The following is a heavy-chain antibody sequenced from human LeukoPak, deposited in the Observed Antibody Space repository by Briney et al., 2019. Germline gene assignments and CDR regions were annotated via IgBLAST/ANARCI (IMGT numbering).Heavy chain of an antibody. CDR1: GFTFSSYA. CDR2: ISSNGGST. CDR3: ARALAISSGWFSLDY. Sequence: GGSLRLSCAASGFTFSSYAMHWVRQAPGKGLEYVSAISSNGGSTYYANSVKGRFTISRDNSKNTLYLQMGSLRAEDMAVYYCARALAISSGWFSLDYWGQGTLVTVSS. D-gene: IGHD6-19*01. J-gene: IGHJ4*02. V-gene: IGHV3-64*01.